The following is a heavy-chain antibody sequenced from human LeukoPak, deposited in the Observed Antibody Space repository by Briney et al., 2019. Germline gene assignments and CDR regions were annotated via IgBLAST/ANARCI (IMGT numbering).Heavy chain of an antibody. D-gene: IGHD3-10*01. CDR2: IYSGGST. CDR3: AREGALLWFGDRVEYYFDY. CDR1: GFTVSSNY. V-gene: IGHV3-53*01. J-gene: IGHJ4*02. Sequence: GGSLRLSCAASGFTVSSNYMSWVRQAPGKGLEWVSVIYSGGSTYYADSVKGRFTISRDNSKNTLYLQMNSLRAEDTAVYYCAREGALLWFGDRVEYYFDYWGQGTLVTVSS.